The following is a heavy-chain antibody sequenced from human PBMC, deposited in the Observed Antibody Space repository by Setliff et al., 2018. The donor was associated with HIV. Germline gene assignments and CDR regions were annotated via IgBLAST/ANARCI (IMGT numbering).Heavy chain of an antibody. CDR3: ARVPSCADSWCYMYYYYYYGMDV. V-gene: IGHV4-34*12. J-gene: IGHJ6*02. CDR1: GGSLTNYY. CDR2: IVDSGAT. D-gene: IGHD2-8*02. Sequence: PSETLSLTCALYGGSLTNYYWTWIRKSPGKGLEWIGEIVDSGATTYTPFLKSRVTILLDTSKKQFSLKLNSVTAADAAVYYCARVPSCADSWCYMYYYYYYGMDVWGQGTTVTVSS.